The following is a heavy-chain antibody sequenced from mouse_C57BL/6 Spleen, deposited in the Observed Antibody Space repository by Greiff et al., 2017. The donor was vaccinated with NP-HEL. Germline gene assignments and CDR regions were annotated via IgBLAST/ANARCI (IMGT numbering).Heavy chain of an antibody. CDR2: IWSGGST. Sequence: LQESGPGLVQPSQSLSITCTVSGFSLTSYGVHWVRQSPGKGLEWLGVIWSGGSTDYNAAFISRLSISKDNSKSQVFFKMNSLQADDTAIYYCATYSNYVDYYAMDYWGQGTSVTVSS. V-gene: IGHV2-2*01. D-gene: IGHD2-5*01. CDR3: ATYSNYVDYYAMDY. J-gene: IGHJ4*01. CDR1: GFSLTSYG.